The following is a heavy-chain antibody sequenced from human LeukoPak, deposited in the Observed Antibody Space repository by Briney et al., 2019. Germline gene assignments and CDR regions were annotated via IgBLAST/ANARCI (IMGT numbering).Heavy chain of an antibody. J-gene: IGHJ3*02. CDR3: VRWQYCGGNCYFSAFDI. CDR2: IHHSGNT. Sequence: PETLSLTCTVSGGSLSSSYWSWIRQSPGKGLEWVGYIHHSGNTNSNPPLKSRVTISVDTPKNQFSLKLSSVTAADTAVYYCVRWQYCGGNCYFSAFDIWGQGTMVTVSS. D-gene: IGHD2-21*01. CDR1: GGSLSSSY. V-gene: IGHV4-59*01.